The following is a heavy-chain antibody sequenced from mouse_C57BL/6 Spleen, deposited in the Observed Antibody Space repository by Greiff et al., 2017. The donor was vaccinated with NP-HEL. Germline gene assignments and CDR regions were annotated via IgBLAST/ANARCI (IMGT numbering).Heavy chain of an antibody. D-gene: IGHD1-1*01. V-gene: IGHV1-63*01. J-gene: IGHJ3*01. Sequence: QLQQSGAELVRPGTSVKMSCKASGYTFTNYWIGWAKQRPGHGLEWIGDIYPGGGYTNYNEKFKGKATLTADKSSSTAYMQFSSLTSEDSAIYYCARGYYGSSPGWFAYWGQGTLVTVSA. CDR2: IYPGGGYT. CDR1: GYTFTNYW. CDR3: ARGYYGSSPGWFAY.